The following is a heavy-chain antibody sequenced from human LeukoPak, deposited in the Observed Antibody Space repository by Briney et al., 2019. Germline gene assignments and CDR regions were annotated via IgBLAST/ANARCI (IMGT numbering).Heavy chain of an antibody. CDR2: IYTSGST. CDR3: ASSVVVPAARTLYYYYYMDV. V-gene: IGHV4-61*02. J-gene: IGHJ6*03. Sequence: SETLSLTCTVSGGSISSGNYYWSWIRQPAGKGLEWIGRIYTSGSTNYNPSLKSRVTISVDTSKNQFSLKLSSVTAADTAVYYCASSVVVPAARTLYYYYYMDVWGKGTTVTVSS. CDR1: GGSISSGNYY. D-gene: IGHD2-2*01.